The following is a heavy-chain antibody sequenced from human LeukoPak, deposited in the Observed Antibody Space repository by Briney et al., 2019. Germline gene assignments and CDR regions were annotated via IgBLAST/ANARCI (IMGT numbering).Heavy chain of an antibody. Sequence: APVKVSSTASGYTFTSYDIKWVRQAPGQGLERMGWMNTHRGNTGYAQKFQGRVTMTRNTSISTAYMELSSLRSEDTAVYYCARASYDDFWSGYDSFYMDVWGKGTTVTVSS. CDR1: GYTFTSYD. J-gene: IGHJ6*03. CDR3: ARASYDDFWSGYDSFYMDV. CDR2: MNTHRGNT. V-gene: IGHV1-8*01. D-gene: IGHD3-3*01.